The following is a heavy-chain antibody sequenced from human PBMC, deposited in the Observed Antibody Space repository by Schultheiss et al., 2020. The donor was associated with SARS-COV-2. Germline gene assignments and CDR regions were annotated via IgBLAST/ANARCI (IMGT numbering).Heavy chain of an antibody. J-gene: IGHJ3*02. CDR1: GGSISSYY. CDR3: ARGGGPNAFDI. Sequence: SETLSLTCTVSGGSISSYYWNWIRQHPGKGLEWIGYIYYSGSTYYNPSLKSRVTISVDTSKNQFSLKLSSVTAADTAVYYCARGGGPNAFDIWGQGTMVTVSS. V-gene: IGHV4-59*06. CDR2: IYYSGST. D-gene: IGHD3-16*01.